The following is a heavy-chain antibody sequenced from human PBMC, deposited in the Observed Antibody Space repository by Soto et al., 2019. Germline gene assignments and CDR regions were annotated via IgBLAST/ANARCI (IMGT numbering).Heavy chain of an antibody. Sequence: GGSLRLSCAASGFTFSNAWMSWVRQAPGKGLEWVGRIKSKTDGGTTDYAAPVKGRFTISRDDSKNTLYLQMNSLKTEDTAVYYCTTERLRLGESYYFDYWGRGTLVTVSS. J-gene: IGHJ4*02. CDR2: IKSKTDGGTT. CDR3: TTERLRLGESYYFDY. CDR1: GFTFSNAW. V-gene: IGHV3-15*01. D-gene: IGHD3-16*01.